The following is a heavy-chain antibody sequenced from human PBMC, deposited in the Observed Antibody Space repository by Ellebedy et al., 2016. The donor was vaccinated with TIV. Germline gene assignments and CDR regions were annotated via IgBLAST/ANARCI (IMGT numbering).Heavy chain of an antibody. CDR1: GYTFTSYA. J-gene: IGHJ4*02. Sequence: ASVKVSCKASGYTFTSYAMHWVRQAPGQRLEWMGWINAGNDDTTYSQRFQGRVTITADESTSTAYMELSSLRSDDTAVYYCARRSLGEGGKTLGYWGQGTLVTVSS. D-gene: IGHD3-16*01. CDR2: INAGNDDT. V-gene: IGHV1-3*01. CDR3: ARRSLGEGGKTLGY.